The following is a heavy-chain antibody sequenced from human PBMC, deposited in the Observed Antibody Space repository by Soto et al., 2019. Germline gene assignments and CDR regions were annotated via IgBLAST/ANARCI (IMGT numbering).Heavy chain of an antibody. D-gene: IGHD5-12*01. V-gene: IGHV3-30*18. CDR1: GFTFSLYG. Sequence: QLQLVESGGGGVQHGRSLRLSCAASGFTFSLYGMHWVRQAPGKGLEWVAVTSYDGSHKFYADSVKGRFNISRDNSKNTLDLEMNTLGSQDTGIYFCAKDAGYNGYDVYGYSYGMDVWGQGTTVTVSS. CDR2: TSYDGSHK. CDR3: AKDAGYNGYDVYGYSYGMDV. J-gene: IGHJ6*02.